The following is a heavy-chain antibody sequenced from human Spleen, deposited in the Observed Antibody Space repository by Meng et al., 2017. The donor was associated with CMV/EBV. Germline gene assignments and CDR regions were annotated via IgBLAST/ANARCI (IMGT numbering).Heavy chain of an antibody. V-gene: IGHV3-49*04. CDR3: AREPRPTCSSTSCPRLYGMDV. CDR1: GFTFGDYA. CDR2: IRSKAYGGTT. D-gene: IGHD2-2*01. J-gene: IGHJ6*02. Sequence: GGSLRLSCTASGFTFGDYAMSWVRQAPGKGLEWVGFIRSKAYGGTTEYAASVKGRFTISRDDSKSIAYLQMNSLRSEDTAVYYCAREPRPTCSSTSCPRLYGMDVWGQGTTVTVSS.